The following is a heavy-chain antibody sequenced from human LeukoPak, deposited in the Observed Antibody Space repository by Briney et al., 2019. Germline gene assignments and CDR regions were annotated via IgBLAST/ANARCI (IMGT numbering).Heavy chain of an antibody. J-gene: IGHJ4*02. Sequence: SETLSLTCTVSGGSISSSSYYWGWIRQPPGKGLEWIGSIYYSGSTYYNPSLKGRVTISVDTSKNQFSLKLSSVTAADTAVYYCARRTVAGTFLVFDYWGQGTLVTVSS. CDR1: GGSISSSSYY. V-gene: IGHV4-39*01. CDR3: ARRTVAGTFLVFDY. D-gene: IGHD6-19*01. CDR2: IYYSGST.